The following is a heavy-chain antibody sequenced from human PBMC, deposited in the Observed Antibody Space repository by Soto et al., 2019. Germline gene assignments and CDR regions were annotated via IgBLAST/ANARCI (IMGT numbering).Heavy chain of an antibody. J-gene: IGHJ4*02. V-gene: IGHV1-69*12. CDR1: GGTFSTYD. D-gene: IGHD5-18*01. Sequence: QVQLVQSGAEVKKPESSVKVSCKARGGTFSTYDISWVRQAPGQGLEWMGGIIPMFGTANYAQRFQDRVTITADESTNTVYMELSSLRSEDTAVYFCASGIQLWLRRINNGYSGWGQGTLVTVSS. CDR3: ASGIQLWLRRINNGYSG. CDR2: IIPMFGTA.